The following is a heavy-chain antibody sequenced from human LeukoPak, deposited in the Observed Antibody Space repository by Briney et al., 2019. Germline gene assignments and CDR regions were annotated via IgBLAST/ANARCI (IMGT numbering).Heavy chain of an antibody. CDR2: INHSGST. J-gene: IGHJ4*02. D-gene: IGHD3-10*01. CDR3: ARRRRGSGSYYND. V-gene: IGHV4-34*01. CDR1: GGSFSGYY. Sequence: PSETLSLTCAVYGGSFSGYYWSWIRQPPGKGLEWIGEINHSGSTNYNPSLKSRVTISVDTSKNQFSLKLSSVTAADTAVYYCARRRRGSGSYYNDWGQGTLVTVSS.